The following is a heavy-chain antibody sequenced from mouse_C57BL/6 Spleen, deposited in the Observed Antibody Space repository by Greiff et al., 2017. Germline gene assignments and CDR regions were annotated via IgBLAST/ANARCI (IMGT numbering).Heavy chain of an antibody. Sequence: VQLQQSGAELARPGASVKLSCKASGYTFTSYGISWVKQRTGQGLEWIGEIYPRSGNTYYNEKFKGKATLTADKSSSTAYMELRSLTSEDSAVYFCARDYYYGSSYYYFDYWGQGTSVTVSS. CDR3: ARDYYYGSSYYYFDY. D-gene: IGHD1-1*01. J-gene: IGHJ4*01. V-gene: IGHV1-81*01. CDR1: GYTFTSYG. CDR2: IYPRSGNT.